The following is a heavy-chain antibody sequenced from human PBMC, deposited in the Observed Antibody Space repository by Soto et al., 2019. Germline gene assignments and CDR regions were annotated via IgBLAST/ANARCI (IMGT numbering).Heavy chain of an antibody. Sequence: SETLSLTCTVSGGSVTNTNYYWGCIRQPPGKGLEWIGSINYSGSIYHNPSLKSRVTMSVDTSKNQFSLTLSSVTAADTAVYYCARSVDYYYYSMDVWGQGTTVTVSS. V-gene: IGHV4-39*01. CDR1: GGSVTNTNYY. D-gene: IGHD3-3*01. CDR2: INYSGSI. J-gene: IGHJ6*02. CDR3: ARSVDYYYYSMDV.